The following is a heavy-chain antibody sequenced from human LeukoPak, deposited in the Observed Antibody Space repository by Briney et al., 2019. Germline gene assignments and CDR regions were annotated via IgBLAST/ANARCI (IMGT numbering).Heavy chain of an antibody. CDR2: INPNSGGT. CDR3: ARVKVWQQLVIFALPDY. D-gene: IGHD6-13*01. J-gene: IGHJ4*02. Sequence: ASVKVSCKASGYTFTGYYMHWVRQAPGQGLEWMGRINPNSGGTNYAQKFQGRVTMTRDTSISTAYMELSRLRSDDTAVYYCARVKVWQQLVIFALPDYWGQGTLVTVSS. V-gene: IGHV1-2*06. CDR1: GYTFTGYY.